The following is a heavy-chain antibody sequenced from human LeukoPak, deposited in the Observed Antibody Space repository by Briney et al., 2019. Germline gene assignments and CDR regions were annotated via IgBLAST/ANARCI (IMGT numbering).Heavy chain of an antibody. J-gene: IGHJ4*02. V-gene: IGHV3-23*01. D-gene: IGHD3-22*01. CDR2: ISGSGGST. CDR1: GFTFSSYA. Sequence: GGSLRLSCAASGFTFSSYAISWVRQAPGNGLEWVSAISGSGGSTYYAASVKGRLTISRDNSKNTLYLQMSSLRAEDTAVYYCAKDLGRADYYYSSGYSRFGYWGPRTLVTVSS. CDR3: AKDLGRADYYYSSGYSRFGY.